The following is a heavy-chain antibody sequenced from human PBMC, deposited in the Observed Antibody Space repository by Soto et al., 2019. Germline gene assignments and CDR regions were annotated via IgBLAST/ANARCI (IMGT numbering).Heavy chain of an antibody. CDR2: INHSGST. V-gene: IGHV4-34*01. Sequence: KSSETLSLTCAVYGGSFSGYYWSWIRQPPGKGLEWIGEINHSGSTNYNPSLKSRVTISVDTSKNQFSLKLSSVTAADTAVYYCARERKYSSSSPLYYSYGMDVWGQGTTVTVSS. CDR3: ARERKYSSSSPLYYSYGMDV. J-gene: IGHJ6*02. D-gene: IGHD6-6*01. CDR1: GGSFSGYY.